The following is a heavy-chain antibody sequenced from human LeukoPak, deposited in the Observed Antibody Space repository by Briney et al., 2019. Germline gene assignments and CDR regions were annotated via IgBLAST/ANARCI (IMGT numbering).Heavy chain of an antibody. CDR1: GFTFSSYA. Sequence: GGSLRLSCAASGFTFSSYAMSWVRQAPGKGLEWVSVISGSGGSTYYADSVKGRFTISRDNSKNTLYVQMNSLRAEDTAVYYCAKGNNDFWSGTRNFDYWGQGTLVTVSS. J-gene: IGHJ4*02. CDR3: AKGNNDFWSGTRNFDY. D-gene: IGHD3-3*01. V-gene: IGHV3-23*01. CDR2: ISGSGGST.